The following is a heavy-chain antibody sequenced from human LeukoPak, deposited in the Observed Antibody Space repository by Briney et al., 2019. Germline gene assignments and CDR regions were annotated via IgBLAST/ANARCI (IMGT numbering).Heavy chain of an antibody. Sequence: AXVKVSCKASGYTFTSYDINWVRQAPGQGLGWMGWMNPNSGNTGYAQKFQGRVTMTRNTSISTAYMELSSLRSEDTAVYYCARGHYYDSSGYPTPEFDYWGQGTLVTVSS. J-gene: IGHJ4*02. CDR3: ARGHYYDSSGYPTPEFDY. D-gene: IGHD3-22*01. CDR1: GYTFTSYD. V-gene: IGHV1-8*01. CDR2: MNPNSGNT.